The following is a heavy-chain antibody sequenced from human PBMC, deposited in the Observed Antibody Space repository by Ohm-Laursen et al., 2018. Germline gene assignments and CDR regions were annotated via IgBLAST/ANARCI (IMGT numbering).Heavy chain of an antibody. D-gene: IGHD6-19*01. CDR2: IDSSGSII. V-gene: IGHV3-11*01. J-gene: IGHJ4*02. Sequence: GSLRLSCSASGFTFSSYGMTWIRQAPGRGLEWVSYIDSSGSIIYYADSMKGRFTISRDNAKNSLYLHMNSLRAEDTAVYYCARGRRSVGTGSGDYWGQGTLVTVSS. CDR3: ARGRRSVGTGSGDY. CDR1: GFTFSSYG.